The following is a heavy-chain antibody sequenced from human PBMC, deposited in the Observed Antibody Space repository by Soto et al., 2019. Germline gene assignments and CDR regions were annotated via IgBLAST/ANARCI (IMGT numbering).Heavy chain of an antibody. CDR3: ARGFGYSSGVGYYYYGMDV. V-gene: IGHV4-34*01. D-gene: IGHD5-18*01. CDR1: GGSFSGYY. J-gene: IGHJ6*02. CDR2: INHSGST. Sequence: SETLSLTCAVYGGSFSGYYWSWIRQPPGKGLEWIGEINHSGSTNYNPSLKSQVTISVDTSKNQFSLKLSSVTAADTAVYYCARGFGYSSGVGYYYYGMDVWGQGTTVTVSS.